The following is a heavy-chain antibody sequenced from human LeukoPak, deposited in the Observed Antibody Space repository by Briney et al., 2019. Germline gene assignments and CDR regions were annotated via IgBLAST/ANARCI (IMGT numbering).Heavy chain of an antibody. V-gene: IGHV4-4*07. D-gene: IGHD6-19*01. CDR3: ARVRAVAGTYFDY. J-gene: IGHJ4*02. CDR2: IYSSGST. Sequence: TPSETLSLTCTVSGGSMSTFYWSWIRQPAGKGLEWIGHIYSSGSTNYNPSLKSRVTMSVDTSNNQLSLKLSSVTAADTAVYYCARVRAVAGTYFDYWGQGTLVTVSS. CDR1: GGSMSTFY.